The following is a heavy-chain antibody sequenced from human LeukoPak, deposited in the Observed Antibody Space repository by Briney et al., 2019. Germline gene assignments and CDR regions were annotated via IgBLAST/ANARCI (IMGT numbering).Heavy chain of an antibody. CDR1: GFTFSSYG. J-gene: IGHJ4*02. CDR3: AKRRPLIDY. V-gene: IGHV3-30*18. CDR2: ISYDGSNK. Sequence: GRSLRLSCAASGFTFSSYGMHWVRQAPGKGLEWVAVISYDGSNKYYADSVKGRFTISRDNSKNTLYLQMNSLRAEDTAVYYCAKRRPLIDYWGPGTLVTVSS. D-gene: IGHD2-8*01.